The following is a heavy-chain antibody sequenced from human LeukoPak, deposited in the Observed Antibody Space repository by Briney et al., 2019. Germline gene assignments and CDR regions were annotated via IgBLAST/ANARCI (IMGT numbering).Heavy chain of an antibody. CDR3: ARDWELGH. V-gene: IGHV4-59*01. CDR1: GGSIGNFF. CDR2: IYENGRT. D-gene: IGHD1-26*01. J-gene: IGHJ4*02. Sequence: PSETLSLTCTVSGGSIGNFFWSWIRQSPGEGLEWIGFIYENGRTSYNPSLKSRVTISVDMSKNQLSLRLTSMTAADTGVYYCARDWELGHWGRGILVTVTS.